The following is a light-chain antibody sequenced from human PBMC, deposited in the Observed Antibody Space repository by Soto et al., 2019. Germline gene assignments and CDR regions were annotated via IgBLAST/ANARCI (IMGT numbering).Light chain of an antibody. CDR3: QQRSNWIT. CDR2: DAS. J-gene: IGKJ5*01. Sequence: EIVLTQSPGTLSLSPGERATLSCRVSQSVSSYLAWYQQKPGQAPRLLIYDASNRATGIPARFSGSGSGTDFTLTISSLEPEDFAVYYCQQRSNWITFGHGTRLEIK. CDR1: QSVSSY. V-gene: IGKV3-11*01.